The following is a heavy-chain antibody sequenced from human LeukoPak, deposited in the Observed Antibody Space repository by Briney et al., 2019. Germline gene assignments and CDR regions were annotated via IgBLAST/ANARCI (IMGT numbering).Heavy chain of an antibody. CDR1: GFSFSGSS. J-gene: IGHJ4*02. Sequence: GGSLRLSCAASGFSFSGSSMHWVRQAPGKGLEWVAVMSNDGSLQYYADSLEGRFIISRDNSKNTLYLQMNSLRAEDTAVYYCAKAQLTYLFDYWGQGTLVTVSS. CDR2: MSNDGSLQ. CDR3: AKAQLTYLFDY. V-gene: IGHV3-30*07. D-gene: IGHD1-20*01.